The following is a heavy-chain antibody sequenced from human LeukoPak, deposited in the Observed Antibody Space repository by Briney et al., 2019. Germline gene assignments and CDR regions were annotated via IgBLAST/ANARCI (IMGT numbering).Heavy chain of an antibody. D-gene: IGHD3-3*01. V-gene: IGHV1-18*01. Sequence: ASVKVSCKASGYTFTSYGISWVRQAPGQGLEWMGWISAYNGNTNYAQKLQGRVTMTTDTSTCTAYMELRSLRSDDTAVYYCARGDDFWSGPDDAFDIWGQGTMVTVSS. J-gene: IGHJ3*02. CDR3: ARGDDFWSGPDDAFDI. CDR1: GYTFTSYG. CDR2: ISAYNGNT.